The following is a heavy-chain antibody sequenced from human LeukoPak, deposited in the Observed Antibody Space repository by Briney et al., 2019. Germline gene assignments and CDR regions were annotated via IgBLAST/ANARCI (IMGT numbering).Heavy chain of an antibody. V-gene: IGHV4-39*07. CDR1: GGSIRSSYYY. Sequence: SETLSLTCTVSGGSIRSSYYYWGWIRQPPGKGLEWIGSIYDSGSTYYNPSLKSRVTISVDRSKNQFSLKLSSVTAADTAVYYCARESRVGGSSLWGQGTLVTVSS. CDR2: IYDSGST. CDR3: ARESRVGGSSL. D-gene: IGHD1-26*01. J-gene: IGHJ4*02.